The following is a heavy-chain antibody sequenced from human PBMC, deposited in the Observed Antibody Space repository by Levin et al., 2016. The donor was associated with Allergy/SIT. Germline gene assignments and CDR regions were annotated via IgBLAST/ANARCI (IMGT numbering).Heavy chain of an antibody. J-gene: IGHJ5*02. V-gene: IGHV4-30-2*04. Sequence: WIRQPPGKGLEWIGYIYHSGSTYYNPSLKSRVTISVDTSKNQFSLKLSSVTAADTAVYYCATSRRRDPSRWFDPWGQGTLVTVSS. CDR2: IYHSGST. CDR3: ATSRRRDPSRWFDP. D-gene: IGHD5-24*01.